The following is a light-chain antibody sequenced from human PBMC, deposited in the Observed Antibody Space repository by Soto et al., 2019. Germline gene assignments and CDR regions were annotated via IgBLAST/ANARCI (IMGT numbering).Light chain of an antibody. CDR2: DAS. J-gene: IGKJ2*01. Sequence: EIVLTQSPATLSFSPGERATLSCRASQSVSSYLAWYQQKPGQAPRLLIYDASNRATGIPARFSGSGSGTDFTLTISSLEPEDFEVYYCQQRSNWPLYTFGQGTKLEIK. CDR3: QQRSNWPLYT. V-gene: IGKV3-11*01. CDR1: QSVSSY.